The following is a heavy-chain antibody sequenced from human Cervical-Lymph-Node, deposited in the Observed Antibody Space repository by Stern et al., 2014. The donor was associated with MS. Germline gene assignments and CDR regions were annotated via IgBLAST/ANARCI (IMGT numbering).Heavy chain of an antibody. J-gene: IGHJ1*01. V-gene: IGHV3-21*01. CDR1: GFAFGSYS. CDR3: ARGDRGPATLLFFQH. Sequence: QLVESGGGLVKPGGSLRLSCAASGFAFGSYSMHWVRQAPGKGLEWVSFIDSGSGYINYADSLKGRFTISRDNAKNSLFLQMDSLRAEDTAVYYCARGDRGPATLLFFQHWGQGTLLTVSS. CDR2: IDSGSGYI. D-gene: IGHD2-15*01.